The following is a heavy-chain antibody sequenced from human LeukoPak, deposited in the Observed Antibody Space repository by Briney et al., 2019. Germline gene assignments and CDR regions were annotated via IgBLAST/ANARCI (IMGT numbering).Heavy chain of an antibody. CDR3: AREFGGIDY. D-gene: IGHD3-3*01. CDR1: GFTFSSYW. Sequence: PGGSLRLSCAASGFTFSSYWMYWVRQAPGKGLVWVSRVNSDGRSMTYADSVKGRFTISRDNAKNTLYLQMNSLRAEDTAVYYCAREFGGIDYWGQGTLVTVSS. V-gene: IGHV3-74*01. J-gene: IGHJ4*02. CDR2: VNSDGRSM.